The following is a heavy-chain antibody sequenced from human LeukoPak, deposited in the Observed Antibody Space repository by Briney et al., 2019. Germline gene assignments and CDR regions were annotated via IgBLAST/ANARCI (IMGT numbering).Heavy chain of an antibody. V-gene: IGHV3-7*03. CDR2: IKQDGSDK. J-gene: IGHJ4*02. CDR3: ARGGGHLDC. CDR1: GFTFSSYA. D-gene: IGHD4-23*01. Sequence: GGSLRLSCAASGFTFSSYAMSWVRQAPGKGLEWVANIKQDGSDKYYLTSVRGRFTISRDNAKNSLFLQMNSLRVEDTAVYYCARGGGHLDCWGQGTLVTVPS.